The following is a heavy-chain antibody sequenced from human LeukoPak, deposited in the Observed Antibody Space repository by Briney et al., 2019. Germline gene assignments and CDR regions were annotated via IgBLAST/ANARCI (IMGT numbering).Heavy chain of an antibody. Sequence: SETLSLTCTVSGGSISSYYWSWIRQPPGKGLEWIGYIYYSGSTNYNPSLKSRVIISVDTPKNQFSLKLSSVTAAGTAVYYCARGNPYYFDYWGQGTLVTVSS. D-gene: IGHD2/OR15-2a*01. J-gene: IGHJ4*02. CDR2: IYYSGST. V-gene: IGHV4-59*01. CDR1: GGSISSYY. CDR3: ARGNPYYFDY.